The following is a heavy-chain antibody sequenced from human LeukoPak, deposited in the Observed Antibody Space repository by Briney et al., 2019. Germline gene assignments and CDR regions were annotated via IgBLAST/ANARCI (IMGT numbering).Heavy chain of an antibody. V-gene: IGHV3-23*01. CDR3: AKGHSRAGIITNFDY. J-gene: IGHJ4*02. CDR1: GFSFSTYA. Sequence: PGGSLRLSCAASGFSFSTYAMTWVRQAPGKGLEWVSGISGNGGSTYYAGSVKGWFTISRDNSKNTLSLQMNTLRAEDTALYYCAKGHSRAGIITNFDYWGQGTLVTVSS. CDR2: ISGNGGST. D-gene: IGHD1-14*01.